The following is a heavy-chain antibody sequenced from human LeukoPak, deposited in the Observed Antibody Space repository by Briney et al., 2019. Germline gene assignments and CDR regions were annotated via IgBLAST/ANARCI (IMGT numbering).Heavy chain of an antibody. J-gene: IGHJ4*02. CDR1: GGSVSNYY. D-gene: IGHD3-22*01. V-gene: IGHV4-4*07. CDR2: IYTSGTP. Sequence: SETLSLTCTVSGGSVSNYYLAWIRQSAEKGLEWIGRIYTSGTPYYNPSLKSRVTLSGGTSKNQFPLKLSSVTAADTAVYFCARLLDYYDSSGYQVRYFDYWGQGVLVTVSA. CDR3: ARLLDYYDSSGYQVRYFDY.